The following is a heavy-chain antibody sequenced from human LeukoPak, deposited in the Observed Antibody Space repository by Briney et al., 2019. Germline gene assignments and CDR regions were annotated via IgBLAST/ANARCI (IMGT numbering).Heavy chain of an antibody. Sequence: PGGSLRLSCAASGFTFSTSGMTWVRQAPGKGLDRVSIISGSGGTPYYTDSVKGRFTISRDNSKNTLYLQMNSLRAEDTAVYYCAKTRGISISGVVPLCDYWGQGTLVTVSS. D-gene: IGHD3-3*01. V-gene: IGHV3-23*01. CDR1: GFTFSTSG. CDR2: ISGSGGTP. J-gene: IGHJ4*02. CDR3: AKTRGISISGVVPLCDY.